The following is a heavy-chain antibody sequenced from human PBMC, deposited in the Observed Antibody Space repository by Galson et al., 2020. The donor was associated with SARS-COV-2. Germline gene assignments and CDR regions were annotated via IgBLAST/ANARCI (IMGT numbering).Heavy chain of an antibody. Sequence: NSGGSLRLSCAASGFTFSDYYMSWIRQAPGKGLEWVSYISSSGSTIYYADSVKGRFTIPRDNAKNSLYLQMNSLRAEDTAVYYCAISRGDSSSWYGSLLDYWGQGTLVTVSS. CDR1: GFTFSDYY. D-gene: IGHD6-13*01. CDR2: ISSSGSTI. CDR3: AISRGDSSSWYGSLLDY. J-gene: IGHJ4*02. V-gene: IGHV3-11*04.